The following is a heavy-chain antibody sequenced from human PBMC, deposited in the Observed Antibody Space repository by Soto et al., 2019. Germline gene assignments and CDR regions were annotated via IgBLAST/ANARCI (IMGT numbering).Heavy chain of an antibody. V-gene: IGHV1-8*01. CDR3: ARNPYSSGLFDP. D-gene: IGHD6-19*01. CDR2: MTPNSGNT. CDR1: GYSVIDYD. J-gene: IGHJ5*02. Sequence: QVQLVQSGAEVKKPGASVKVSCKASGYSVIDYDINWVRQATGQGLAWMGWMTPNSGNTGYAQKFQGRVTSTRDTYIGTAYMELSSLKSEDTAVYYCARNPYSSGLFDPWGQGTLVTVSS.